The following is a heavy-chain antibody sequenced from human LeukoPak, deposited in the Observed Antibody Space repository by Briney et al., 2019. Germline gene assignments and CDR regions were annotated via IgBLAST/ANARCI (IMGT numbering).Heavy chain of an antibody. V-gene: IGHV3-48*03. D-gene: IGHD1-26*01. CDR3: ARVGVGATIGDY. CDR1: GFTFSSYE. CDR2: IDSSGSPI. Sequence: PGGSLRLSCAASGFTFSSYEMNWVRQAPGKGLEWVSYIDSSGSPIYYADSVKGRFTISRDNAKNSLYLQMNSLRAEDTAVYYCARVGVGATIGDYWGQGTLVTVSS. J-gene: IGHJ4*02.